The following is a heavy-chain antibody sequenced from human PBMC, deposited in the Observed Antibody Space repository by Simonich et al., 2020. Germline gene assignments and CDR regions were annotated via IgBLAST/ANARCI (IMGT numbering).Heavy chain of an antibody. Sequence: QVQLVQSGAEVKKPGASVKVSCKASGYTFTGYYMHWVRQAPGQGLGWMGWIKPNSGGTNYAQKFQGRVTMTRDTSISTAYMELSRLRSDDTAVYYCARDPVVPAAIRNAFDIWGQGTMVTVSS. V-gene: IGHV1-2*02. D-gene: IGHD2-2*01. J-gene: IGHJ3*02. CDR1: GYTFTGYY. CDR2: IKPNSGGT. CDR3: ARDPVVPAAIRNAFDI.